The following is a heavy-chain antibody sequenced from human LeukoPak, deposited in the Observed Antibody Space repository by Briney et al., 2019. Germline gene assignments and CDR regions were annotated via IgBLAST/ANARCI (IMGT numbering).Heavy chain of an antibody. CDR1: GLTFSSYS. V-gene: IGHV3-30*03. J-gene: IGHJ4*02. Sequence: PGGSLRLSCAPSGLTFSSYSMNWVRQAPGKGLEWVATTSYHGNDKNYADSVKGRFTISRDNSKNTLYLQVDSLRTEDTAVYYCARRGAEGSYSFGYWGQGTLVTVSS. CDR3: ARRGAEGSYSFGY. CDR2: TSYHGNDK. D-gene: IGHD1-26*01.